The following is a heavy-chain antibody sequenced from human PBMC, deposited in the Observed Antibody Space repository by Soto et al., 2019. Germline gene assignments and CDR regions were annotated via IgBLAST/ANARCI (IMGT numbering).Heavy chain of an antibody. CDR3: AHYVSASPAGWFDP. D-gene: IGHD3-10*01. CDR1: GLSLSTRGEA. V-gene: IGHV2-5*02. Sequence: QITLKGAGPTLVKPTQTLTLICRFSGLSLSTRGEAVGWIRQPPGKALEWLALIYLDDDKVFNQTLKTRLTITKDTSKNQVVVTLTYTEPVDTATYSCAHYVSASPAGWFDPWGQGVLVTVSS. J-gene: IGHJ5*02. CDR2: IYLDDDK.